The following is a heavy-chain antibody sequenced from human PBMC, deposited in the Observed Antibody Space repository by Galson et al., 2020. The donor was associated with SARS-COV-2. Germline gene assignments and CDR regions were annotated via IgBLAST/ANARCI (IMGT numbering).Heavy chain of an antibody. J-gene: IGHJ6*02. CDR2: ISSSSSYI. Sequence: GESLKISCAASGFTFSSYSMNWVRQAPGKGLEWLSSISSSSSYIYYADSVKGRFTISRDNAKNSLYLQMNSLRAEDTAVYYCARHEGEGVYYYYYGMDVWGQGTTVTVSS. CDR1: GFTFSSYS. CDR3: ARHEGEGVYYYYYGMDV. V-gene: IGHV3-21*01. D-gene: IGHD1-26*01.